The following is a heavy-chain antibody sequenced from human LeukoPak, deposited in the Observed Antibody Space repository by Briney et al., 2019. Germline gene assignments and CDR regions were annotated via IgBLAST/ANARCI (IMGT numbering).Heavy chain of an antibody. J-gene: IGHJ4*02. CDR3: ARSHDHLWGNYPDY. Sequence: SQTLSLTCDVSGGSIDSTNWWNWVRQPPGKGLEWIGEIHHDGRINYNPSLKSRVTLSVDKSKNQFSLRLNSVTAADTAMYYCARSHDHLWGNYPDYWGQGTLVTVSS. D-gene: IGHD3-16*02. V-gene: IGHV4/OR15-8*01. CDR2: IHHDGRI. CDR1: GGSIDSTNW.